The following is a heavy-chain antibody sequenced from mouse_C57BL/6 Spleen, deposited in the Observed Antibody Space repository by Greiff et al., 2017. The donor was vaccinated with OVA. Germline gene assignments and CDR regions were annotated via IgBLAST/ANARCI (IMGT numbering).Heavy chain of an antibody. V-gene: IGHV1-55*01. J-gene: IGHJ4*01. CDR3: ARSSTYYAMDY. CDR2: IYPGSGST. CDR1: GYTFTSYW. Sequence: VQLQQPGAELVKPGASVKMSCKASGYTFTSYWITWVKQRPGQGLEWIGDIYPGSGSTNYNEKFKSKATLTVDTSSGTAYMQLSSLTSEDSAVYYCARSSTYYAMDYWGQGTSVTVSS.